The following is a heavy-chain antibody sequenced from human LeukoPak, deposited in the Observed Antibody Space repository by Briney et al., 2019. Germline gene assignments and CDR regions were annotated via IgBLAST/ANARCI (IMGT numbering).Heavy chain of an antibody. J-gene: IGHJ6*03. CDR3: ARGYQLPSYYYYYYMDV. V-gene: IGHV1-8*01. Sequence: AAVKVSFKASGYTLTSYDINWVRQATGQGVEWMGWMNPNSGNTGYAQKFQGRVTMTRNTSISTAYMGLSSLRSEDTAVYYRARGYQLPSYYYYYYMDVWGKGTTVTVSS. CDR2: MNPNSGNT. D-gene: IGHD2-2*01. CDR1: GYTLTSYD.